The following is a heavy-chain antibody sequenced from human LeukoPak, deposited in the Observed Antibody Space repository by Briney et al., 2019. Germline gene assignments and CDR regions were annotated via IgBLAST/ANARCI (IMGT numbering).Heavy chain of an antibody. V-gene: IGHV4-59*01. CDR3: ARGRARDGSYPWLDS. CDR1: GDSIGSYY. Sequence: KTSETLSLTCSVSGDSIGSYYWTWIRQSPGKGLEWIGCIFYSGSTNYSPSLKSRVTISVDTSNNQFSLQLRSVNAADTAIYYCARGRARDGSYPWLDSWGQGTLVTVSS. CDR2: IFYSGST. D-gene: IGHD3-16*02. J-gene: IGHJ5*01.